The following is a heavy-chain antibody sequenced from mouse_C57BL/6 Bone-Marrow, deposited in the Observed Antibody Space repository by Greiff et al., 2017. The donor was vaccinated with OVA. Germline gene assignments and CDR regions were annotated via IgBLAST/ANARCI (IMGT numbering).Heavy chain of an antibody. V-gene: IGHV1-15*01. Sequence: QVQLKQSGAELVRPGASVTLSCKASGYTFTDYEMHWVKQTPVHGLEWIGAIDPETGGTAYNQKFKGKAILTADKSSSTAYMELRSLTSEDSAVYYCTRRLEFRDYGSSYDAMDYWGQGTSVTVSS. D-gene: IGHD1-1*01. CDR1: GYTFTDYE. CDR2: IDPETGGT. J-gene: IGHJ4*01. CDR3: TRRLEFRDYGSSYDAMDY.